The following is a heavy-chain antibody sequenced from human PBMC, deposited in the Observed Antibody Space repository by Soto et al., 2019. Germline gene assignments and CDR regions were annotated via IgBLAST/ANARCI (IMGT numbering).Heavy chain of an antibody. CDR3: ARSGHSFGGVI. V-gene: IGHV4-59*01. Sequence: SETLSLTCTVSGASMDNYYGSWIRQPPGKGLEYIGYIFYSGTADFNPSLRSRVTMSVDSSNNQFSLKLRSVTAADTAVYYCARSGHSFGGVIWGQGILVTVSS. CDR2: IFYSGTA. CDR1: GASMDNYY. J-gene: IGHJ4*02. D-gene: IGHD3-16*01.